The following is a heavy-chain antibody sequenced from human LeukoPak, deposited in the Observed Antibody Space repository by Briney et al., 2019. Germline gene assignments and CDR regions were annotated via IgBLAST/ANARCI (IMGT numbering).Heavy chain of an antibody. CDR3: ARSADWDFGY. CDR1: GDSVSSNNAA. CDR2: TYYRSKWYN. J-gene: IGHJ4*02. Sequence: SQTLSLTCGISGDSVSSNNAAWNWIRQSPSRGLERLGRTYYRSKWYNDYAVSMKGRITINPDTSKNQFSLQLNSVTPEDTAVYYCARSADWDFGYWGQGTLVTVSS. V-gene: IGHV6-1*01. D-gene: IGHD3/OR15-3a*01.